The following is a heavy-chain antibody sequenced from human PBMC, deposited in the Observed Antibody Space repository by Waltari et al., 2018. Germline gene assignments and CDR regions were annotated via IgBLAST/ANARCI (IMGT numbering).Heavy chain of an antibody. V-gene: IGHV3-33*06. J-gene: IGHJ5*02. CDR3: AKNAFGNTYLDH. D-gene: IGHD3-10*01. CDR2: AWFDGVKT. CDR1: GFSPSNFG. Sequence: QVQLVESGGGVVQPGMSLSLSCAAAGFSPSNFGMNWVRQVPGKGLEWVALAWFDGVKTYYADSVRGRFTISRDNSKNTLYLDIKNLRVDDTAIYYCAKNAFGNTYLDHWGQGTLVTVSS.